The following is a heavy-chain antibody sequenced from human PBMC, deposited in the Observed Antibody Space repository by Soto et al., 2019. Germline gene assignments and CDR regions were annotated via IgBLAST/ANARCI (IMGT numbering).Heavy chain of an antibody. V-gene: IGHV1-69*13. CDR1: GWTFSSFG. Sequence: AVKVSCKASGWTFSSFGISWVRQAPGQGLEWMGGIIPVFGRPNYAQRFRGRLTITADESTNTSYMELIDLTSEDTAVYYCAREASGYDFWGQGTQVTVS. CDR2: IIPVFGRP. J-gene: IGHJ1*01. D-gene: IGHD5-12*01. CDR3: AREASGYDF.